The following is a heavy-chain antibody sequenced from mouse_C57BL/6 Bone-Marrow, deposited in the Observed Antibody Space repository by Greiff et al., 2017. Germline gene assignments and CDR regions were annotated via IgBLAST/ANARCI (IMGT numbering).Heavy chain of an antibody. D-gene: IGHD1-1*02. J-gene: IGHJ1*03. CDR2: IDPENGDT. CDR1: GFNIKDDD. V-gene: IGHV14-4*01. Sequence: EVKLEESGAELVRPGASVTLSCTASGFNIKDDDMHWVKQRPEQGLEWIGWIDPENGDTEYASKFQGKATITADKSSNTAYLQLSSLTSADTAVYYCTVLLGGSRRWVFDVWGTGTTVTVSS. CDR3: TVLLGGSRRWVFDV.